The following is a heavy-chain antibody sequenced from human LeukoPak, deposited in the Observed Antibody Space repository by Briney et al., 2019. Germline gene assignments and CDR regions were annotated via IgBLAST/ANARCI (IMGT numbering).Heavy chain of an antibody. D-gene: IGHD6-13*01. J-gene: IGHJ4*02. CDR1: GGSISSYY. CDR2: IYTSGST. Sequence: SETLSLTCTVSGGSISSYYWSWIRQPAGKGLEWIGRIYTSGSTNYNPSLKIRVTMSVDTSKHQFSLKLSSVTAADTAVYYCARGLYSSSWYYFDYWGQGTLVTVSS. V-gene: IGHV4-4*07. CDR3: ARGLYSSSWYYFDY.